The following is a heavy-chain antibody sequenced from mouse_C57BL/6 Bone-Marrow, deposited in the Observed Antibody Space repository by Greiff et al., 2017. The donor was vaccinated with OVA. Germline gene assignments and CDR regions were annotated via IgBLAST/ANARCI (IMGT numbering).Heavy chain of an antibody. CDR1: GYTFTDYE. CDR3: TNYYAMDY. V-gene: IGHV1-15*01. CDR2: IDPETGGT. Sequence: QVQLQQSGAELVRPGASVTLSCKASGYTFTDYEMHWVKQTPVHGLEWIGAIDPETGGTAYNQKFKGKAILTADKSSCTAYMELRSLTSEDSAVYYCTNYYAMDYWGQGTSVTVSS. J-gene: IGHJ4*01.